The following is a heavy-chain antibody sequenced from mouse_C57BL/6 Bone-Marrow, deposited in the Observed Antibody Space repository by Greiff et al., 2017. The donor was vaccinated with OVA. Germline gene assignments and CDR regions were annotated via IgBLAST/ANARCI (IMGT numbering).Heavy chain of an antibody. V-gene: IGHV14-3*01. CDR2: IDPANGNT. CDR3: AGGNYDSDGRPAMDY. D-gene: IGHD2-3*01. Sequence: VQLKESVAELVRPGASVKLSCTASGFNIKNTYMHWVKQRPEQGLEWIGRIDPANGNTKYAPKFQGKANITADTSSNTAYLQLSGLTSEGTAIYYCAGGNYDSDGRPAMDYWGQGTSVTVSS. CDR1: GFNIKNTY. J-gene: IGHJ4*01.